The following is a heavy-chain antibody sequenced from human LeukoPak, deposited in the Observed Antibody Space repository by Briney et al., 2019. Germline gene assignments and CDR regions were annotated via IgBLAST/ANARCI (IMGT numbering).Heavy chain of an antibody. CDR2: ISSSSSYI. J-gene: IGHJ3*02. D-gene: IGHD2-2*01. CDR1: GFTFSSYS. CDR3: AGTDIVVVPAAEAFDI. Sequence: GGSLRLSCAASGFTFSSYSMNWVRQAPGKGLEWVSSISSSSSYIYYADSVKGRFTTSRDNAKNSLYLQMNSLRAEGTAVYYCAGTDIVVVPAAEAFDIWGQGTMVTVSS. V-gene: IGHV3-21*01.